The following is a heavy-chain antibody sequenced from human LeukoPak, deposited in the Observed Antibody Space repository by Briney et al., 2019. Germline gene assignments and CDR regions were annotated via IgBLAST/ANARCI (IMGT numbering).Heavy chain of an antibody. J-gene: IGHJ4*02. CDR2: IYYSGST. CDR3: AKYLAATGESHLDY. CDR1: GVSISSYY. D-gene: IGHD6-13*01. Sequence: SETLSLTCTVSGVSISSYYWSWIRQPPGKGLEWIGYIYYSGSTNYNPSLKSRVTISVDTSKNQFSLKLSSVTAADTAVYYCAKYLAATGESHLDYWGQGTLVTVSS. V-gene: IGHV4-59*01.